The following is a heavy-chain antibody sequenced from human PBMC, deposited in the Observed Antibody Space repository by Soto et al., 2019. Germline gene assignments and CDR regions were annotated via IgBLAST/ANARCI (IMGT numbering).Heavy chain of an antibody. CDR2: ISGSGGST. D-gene: IGHD6-13*01. CDR3: AKENGYSSSWFEFDY. Sequence: EVHLLESGGGLVQPGGSLRLTCAASGFTLSSYAMSWVRQAPGKGLEWVSAISGSGGSTYYADSVKGRFTISRDNSKNTLYLQMNSLRAEDTAVYYCAKENGYSSSWFEFDYWGQGTLVTVSS. V-gene: IGHV3-23*01. J-gene: IGHJ4*02. CDR1: GFTLSSYA.